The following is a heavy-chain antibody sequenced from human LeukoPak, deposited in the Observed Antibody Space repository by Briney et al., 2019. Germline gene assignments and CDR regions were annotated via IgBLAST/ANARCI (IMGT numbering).Heavy chain of an antibody. J-gene: IGHJ2*01. CDR3: ARSESQVTGLGWYFDL. CDR1: GDSVSSNSAA. V-gene: IGHV6-1*01. CDR2: TYYRSKWYN. D-gene: IGHD7-27*01. Sequence: SQTLSLTCAISGDSVSSNSAAWNWIRQSPSRGLEWLGRTYYRSKWYNGYAVSVKSRITINPDTSKNQFSLQLNSVTPEDTAVYYCARSESQVTGLGWYFDLWGRGTLVTVSS.